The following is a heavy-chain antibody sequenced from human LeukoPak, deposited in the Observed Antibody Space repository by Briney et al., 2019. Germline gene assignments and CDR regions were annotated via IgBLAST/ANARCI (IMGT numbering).Heavy chain of an antibody. CDR1: GGSISSGSYY. J-gene: IGHJ5*02. V-gene: IGHV4-61*02. CDR3: AREGRKVYYDSSGRWFDP. Sequence: SETLSLTCTVSGGSISSGSYYWSWIRQPAGKGLEWIGRIYTSGSTNYNPSLKSRVTISVDTSKNQFSLKLSSVTAADTAVYYCAREGRKVYYDSSGRWFDPWGQGTLVTVSS. D-gene: IGHD3-22*01. CDR2: IYTSGST.